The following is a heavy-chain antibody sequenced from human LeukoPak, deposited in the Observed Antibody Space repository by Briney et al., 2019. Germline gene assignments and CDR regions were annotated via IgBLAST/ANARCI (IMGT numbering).Heavy chain of an antibody. Sequence: SETLSLTCTVSGGSVSSGSYYWSWIRQPPGKGLGWIGCIYYSGSTDYNPSLKSRVTISVDTSKNQFSLNLSSVTASDTAVYYCARDPLTALGMDVWGKGTTVTVSS. V-gene: IGHV4-61*01. CDR2: IYYSGST. D-gene: IGHD4/OR15-4a*01. J-gene: IGHJ6*04. CDR1: GGSVSSGSYY. CDR3: ARDPLTALGMDV.